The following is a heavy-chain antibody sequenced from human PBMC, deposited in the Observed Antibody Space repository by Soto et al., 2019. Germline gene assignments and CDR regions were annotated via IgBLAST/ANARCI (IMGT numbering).Heavy chain of an antibody. J-gene: IGHJ6*03. Sequence: PAHTLSLTCAISGDSVSSNSAAWNWIRQSPSRGLEWLGRTYYRSRWYNDYAVSVKSRITVNPDTSKNQFSLQLTSVTPEDTAVYYCAGTTSYYWYYMDVWGKGTTVTVSS. D-gene: IGHD1-7*01. V-gene: IGHV6-1*01. CDR3: AGTTSYYWYYMDV. CDR2: TYYRSRWYN. CDR1: GDSVSSNSAA.